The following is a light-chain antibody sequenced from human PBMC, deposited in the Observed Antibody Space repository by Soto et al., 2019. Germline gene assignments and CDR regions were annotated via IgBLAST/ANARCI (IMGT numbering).Light chain of an antibody. CDR3: QSYDSSLSAYVV. J-gene: IGLJ2*01. CDR2: GNS. CDR1: SSNIGAGHD. Sequence: QSVLTQPPSVSGAPGQRVTISCTGSSSNIGAGHDVHWYQQLPETAPKLLIYGNSIRPSGVPARFSGSKSGTSASLAITGLQAEDEADYYCQSYDSSLSAYVVFGGGTKLTVL. V-gene: IGLV1-40*01.